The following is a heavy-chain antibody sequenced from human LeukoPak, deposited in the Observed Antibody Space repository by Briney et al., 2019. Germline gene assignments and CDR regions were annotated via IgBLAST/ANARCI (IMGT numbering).Heavy chain of an antibody. J-gene: IGHJ3*02. CDR1: GGTFSSYA. V-gene: IGHV1-69*05. CDR3: ARGWELMRGAFDI. D-gene: IGHD1-26*01. CDR2: IIPIFGTA. Sequence: SVKVSCKASGGTFSSYAISWVRQAPGQGLEWMGGIIPIFGTANYAQKLQGRVTMTTDTSTSTAYLELRSLRSDDTAVYYCARGWELMRGAFDIWGQGTMVTVSS.